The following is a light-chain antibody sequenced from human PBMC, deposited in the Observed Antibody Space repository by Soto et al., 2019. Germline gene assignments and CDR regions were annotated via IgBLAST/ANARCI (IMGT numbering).Light chain of an antibody. CDR2: KAS. J-gene: IGKJ2*01. CDR3: QQYSSYSPYT. Sequence: DIQMSQSPSTLSASVGDRVTITCRASQSISSWLAWYLQKPGKAPKLLIYKASTLQDGVPSRFSGSGSGTEFTLTISSLQPDDFATYYCQQYSSYSPYTFGQGTKLEIK. CDR1: QSISSW. V-gene: IGKV1-5*03.